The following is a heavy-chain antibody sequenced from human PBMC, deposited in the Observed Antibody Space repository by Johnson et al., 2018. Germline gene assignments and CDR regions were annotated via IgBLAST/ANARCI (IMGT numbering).Heavy chain of an antibody. CDR2: INHSGST. D-gene: IGHD7-27*01. Sequence: QVQLQQWGPGLLKPSETLSLTCAVYGGSFSGYYWSWIRQPPGKGLEWIGEINHSGSTNYNPSLKSRVAISVDTSKNQFSLKLSSVTAADTAVYYCARYQLGYWYFELWGRGTLVTVSS. V-gene: IGHV4-34*01. J-gene: IGHJ2*01. CDR1: GGSFSGYY. CDR3: ARYQLGYWYFEL.